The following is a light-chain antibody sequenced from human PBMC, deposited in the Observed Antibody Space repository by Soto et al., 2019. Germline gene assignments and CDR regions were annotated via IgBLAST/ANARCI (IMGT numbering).Light chain of an antibody. Sequence: QSVLTQPPSASGTPGQRVTISCSGRSSNIGSNYVYWYQQLPATAPKLLIYRNNQRPSGVPDRFSGSKSGTSASLAISGLRSEDEAYYYCAAWDDSLSGPHVVFGGGTKLTVL. V-gene: IGLV1-47*01. CDR1: SSNIGSNY. CDR3: AAWDDSLSGPHVV. J-gene: IGLJ2*01. CDR2: RNN.